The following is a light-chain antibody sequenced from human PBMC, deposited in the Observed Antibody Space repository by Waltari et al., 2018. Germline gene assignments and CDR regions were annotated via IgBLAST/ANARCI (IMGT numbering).Light chain of an antibody. CDR2: GTP. Sequence: EIVLTQSPGTLSLSPGETATLSCRASQSVSSSYLAWYQQKPGQAPRLPIYGTPSRATGIPDRFSGSGSGTGFTLTISRLEPEDFAVYYCQQYASSPWTFGQGTKVEIK. V-gene: IGKV3-20*01. CDR1: QSVSSSY. CDR3: QQYASSPWT. J-gene: IGKJ1*01.